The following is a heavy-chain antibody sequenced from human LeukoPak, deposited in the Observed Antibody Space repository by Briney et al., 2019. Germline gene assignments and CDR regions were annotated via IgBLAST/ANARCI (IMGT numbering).Heavy chain of an antibody. CDR3: ARELGRYCSSTSCAQGIDY. CDR2: ISAYNGNT. Sequence: GSVKVSCKASGFTFSSYGISWVRQAPGQGLEWVGWISAYNGNTNYAQKLQGRVTMTTDTSTSTAYMELRSLRSDDTAVYYCARELGRYCSSTSCAQGIDYWGQGTLVTVSS. V-gene: IGHV1-18*01. CDR1: GFTFSSYG. D-gene: IGHD2-2*01. J-gene: IGHJ4*02.